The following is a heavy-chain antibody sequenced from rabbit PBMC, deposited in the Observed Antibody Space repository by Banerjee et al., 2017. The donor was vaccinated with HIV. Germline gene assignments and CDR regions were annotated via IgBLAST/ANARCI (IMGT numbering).Heavy chain of an antibody. CDR2: IGAGSGGTT. D-gene: IGHD1-1*01. J-gene: IGHJ3*01. V-gene: IGHV1S40*01. CDR1: GFSFSSGYV. CDR3: ARAYASSSPTL. Sequence: QSLEESGGDLVKPGASLTLTCTASGFSFSSGYVMCWVRQAPGKGLEWIACIGAGSGGTTYYASWAKGRFTISRTSSTTVTLQMTSLTAADTATYFCARAYASSSPTLWGQGTLVTVS.